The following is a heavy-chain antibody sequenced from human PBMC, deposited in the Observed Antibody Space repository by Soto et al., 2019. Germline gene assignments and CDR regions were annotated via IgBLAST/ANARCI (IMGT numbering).Heavy chain of an antibody. J-gene: IGHJ4*02. CDR3: ARQGTVTTGGFDY. CDR1: GYSFTSYW. V-gene: IGHV5-51*01. CDR2: IYPGDSDT. Sequence: PAEPLKISGKGSGYSFTSYWIGWVRQMPGKGLEWMGIIYPGDSDTRYSPSFQGQVTISADKSISTAYLQWSSLKASDTAMYYCARQGTVTTGGFDYWGQGTLVTVSS. D-gene: IGHD4-17*01.